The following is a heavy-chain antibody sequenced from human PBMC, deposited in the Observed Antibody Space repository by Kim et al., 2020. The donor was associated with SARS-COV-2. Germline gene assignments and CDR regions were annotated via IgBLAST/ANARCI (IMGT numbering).Heavy chain of an antibody. CDR3: ARDGQTFKYYEYWYFDL. V-gene: IGHV3-7*03. D-gene: IGHD3-3*01. Sequence: GGSLRLSCAASGFTFSSYWMSWVRQAPGKGLEWVANIKQDGSEKYYVDSVKGRFTISRDNAKNSLYLQMNSLRAEDTAVYYCARDGQTFKYYEYWYFDLWGRGTLVTVSS. J-gene: IGHJ2*01. CDR2: IKQDGSEK. CDR1: GFTFSSYW.